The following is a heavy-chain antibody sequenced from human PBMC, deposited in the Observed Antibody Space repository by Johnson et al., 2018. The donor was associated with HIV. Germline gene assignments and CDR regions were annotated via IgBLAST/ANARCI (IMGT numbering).Heavy chain of an antibody. J-gene: IGHJ3*02. CDR1: GFTFSDHY. Sequence: EVQLVESGGGLVQPGGSLRLSCEASGFTFSDHYMDWVRQAPGKGLEWVGRSRNKANTYTTEYAVSVKGRFTISRDNSKNTLYLQMNSLRAEDTALYYCARGGRAKDAFDIWGQGTMVTVSS. V-gene: IGHV3-72*01. CDR2: SRNKANTYTT. D-gene: IGHD3-16*01. CDR3: ARGGRAKDAFDI.